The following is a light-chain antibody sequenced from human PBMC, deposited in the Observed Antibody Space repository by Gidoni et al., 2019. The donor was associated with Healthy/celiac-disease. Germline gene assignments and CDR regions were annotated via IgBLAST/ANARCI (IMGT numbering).Light chain of an antibody. CDR3: SSYTSSSTPYV. J-gene: IGLJ1*01. CDR2: EVS. V-gene: IGLV2-14*01. Sequence: QSALTQPASVAGSPGQPITISCTGTSSDVGGYNYVSWYQRHPGKAPKLMIYEVSNRPSGVSNRFSGSKSGNTASLTISGLQAEDEADYYCSSYTSSSTPYVFGTGTKVTVL. CDR1: SSDVGGYNY.